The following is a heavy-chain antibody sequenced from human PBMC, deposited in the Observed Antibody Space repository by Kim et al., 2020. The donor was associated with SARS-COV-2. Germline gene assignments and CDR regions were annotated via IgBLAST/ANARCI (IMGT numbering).Heavy chain of an antibody. CDR3: ASGPFDWNDVAY. D-gene: IGHD1-1*01. V-gene: IGHV1-69*02. Sequence: NYAQKFQGRVTITADKSTSTAYMELSSLRSEDTAVYYCASGPFDWNDVAYWGQGTLVTVSS. J-gene: IGHJ4*02.